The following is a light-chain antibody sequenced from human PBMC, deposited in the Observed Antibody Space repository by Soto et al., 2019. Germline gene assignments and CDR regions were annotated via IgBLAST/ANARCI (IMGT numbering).Light chain of an antibody. CDR2: DES. Sequence: DIQMTQSPSALSASVGDRVTITCRASRNVGRFLNWYQQKPGQAPKLLIYDESTLQIGVPSRFSGSGSGTDFTLTISSLQPEDFATYYCQQGYDTPYTFGQGTKV. CDR3: QQGYDTPYT. V-gene: IGKV1-39*01. J-gene: IGKJ2*01. CDR1: RNVGRF.